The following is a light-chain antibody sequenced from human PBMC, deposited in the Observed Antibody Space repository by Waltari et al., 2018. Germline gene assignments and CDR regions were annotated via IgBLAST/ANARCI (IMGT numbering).Light chain of an antibody. V-gene: IGLV2-14*03. Sequence: QSVLTQPASVSGSPGQSITISCTGTSSDVGGYDYVSWYQQSPGKAPKLIIYDVVKRPSGVSTRFSAATADNTASLTISGLQAEDEGDYYCCSYKRGATWVFGGGTALTVL. J-gene: IGLJ3*02. CDR1: SSDVGGYDY. CDR3: CSYKRGATWV. CDR2: DVV.